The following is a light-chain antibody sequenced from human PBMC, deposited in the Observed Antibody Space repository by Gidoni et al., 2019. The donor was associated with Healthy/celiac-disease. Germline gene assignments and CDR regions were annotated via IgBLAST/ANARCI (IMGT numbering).Light chain of an antibody. Sequence: SALTQPPSASGTPGQRVTISCSGSSPNTGSNTVNGYLQLPGTAPQLLIFSNNQRPPGVPDRFSCSKSSTSASLAISGLQSEDEADYYCAAWDDGLNGLVFGGGTKLTVL. CDR3: AAWDDGLNGLV. CDR1: SPNTGSNT. J-gene: IGLJ2*01. V-gene: IGLV1-44*01. CDR2: SNN.